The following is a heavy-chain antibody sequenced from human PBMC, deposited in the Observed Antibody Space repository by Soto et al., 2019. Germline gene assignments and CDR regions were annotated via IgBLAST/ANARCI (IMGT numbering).Heavy chain of an antibody. D-gene: IGHD6-6*01. Sequence: SETLSLTCTVSGGSISSYYWSWIRQPPGKGLEWIGYIYYSGSTSYNPSLKSRVTISADTAKNQFSLKLSSVTAADTAVYYCARHGLQLARSGFDYLGQGNLVTVS. J-gene: IGHJ4*02. CDR2: IYYSGST. CDR3: ARHGLQLARSGFDY. CDR1: GGSISSYY. V-gene: IGHV4-59*08.